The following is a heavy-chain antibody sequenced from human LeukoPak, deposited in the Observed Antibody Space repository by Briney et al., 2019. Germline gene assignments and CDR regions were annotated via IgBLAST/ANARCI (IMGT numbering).Heavy chain of an antibody. CDR1: GGSISSSNYY. J-gene: IGHJ4*02. CDR2: VYYSGST. V-gene: IGHV4-39*02. Sequence: SETLSLTCTVSGGSISSSNYYWGWIRQPPGKGLEWIANVYYSGSTHHNPSLKSRVTISVVTSNNHFSLKLSSVTAADTAVFYCPRRREGSAYRGYWGQGTLVTVSS. D-gene: IGHD1-26*01. CDR3: PRRREGSAYRGY.